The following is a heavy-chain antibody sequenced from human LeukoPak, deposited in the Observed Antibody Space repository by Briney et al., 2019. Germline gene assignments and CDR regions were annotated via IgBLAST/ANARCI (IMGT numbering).Heavy chain of an antibody. CDR2: ISSSGSTI. J-gene: IGHJ4*02. CDR1: GFTFSIYA. CDR3: ARDRYSSSPDY. Sequence: PGGSLRLSCAASGFTFSIYAMNWVRQAPGKGLEWVSYISSSGSTIYYADSVKGRFTISRDNAKNSLYLQMNSLRAEDTAVYYCARDRYSSSPDYWGQGTLVTVSS. D-gene: IGHD6-6*01. V-gene: IGHV3-48*03.